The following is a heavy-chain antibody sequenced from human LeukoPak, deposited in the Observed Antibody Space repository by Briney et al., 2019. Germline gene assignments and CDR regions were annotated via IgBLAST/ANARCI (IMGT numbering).Heavy chain of an antibody. CDR1: GYTFTANY. CDR3: ARELFGGVIVMDY. V-gene: IGHV1-2*02. Sequence: ASVKVSCKTSGYTFTANYMQWVRQAPGQGLEWMGWINPNSGGTRYAQKFQGRVTMTRDTSISTAYMELSRLRSDDTAVYYCARELFGGVIVMDYWGQGTLVTVSS. D-gene: IGHD3-16*02. CDR2: INPNSGGT. J-gene: IGHJ4*02.